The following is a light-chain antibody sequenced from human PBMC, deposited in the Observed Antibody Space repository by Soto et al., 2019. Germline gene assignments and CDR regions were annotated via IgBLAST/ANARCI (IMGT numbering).Light chain of an antibody. V-gene: IGLV2-14*02. CDR1: SSDVGTYDI. Sequence: QSVLTQPASVSGSPGQSIAISCTGTSSDVGTYDIVSWYQQHPGKVPKLIIYDVTIRPSGVSDRFSGSKSGNTASLTISGLQSEDEADYYCTSYTTSGTHVFGTGTKVTV. J-gene: IGLJ1*01. CDR3: TSYTTSGTHV. CDR2: DVT.